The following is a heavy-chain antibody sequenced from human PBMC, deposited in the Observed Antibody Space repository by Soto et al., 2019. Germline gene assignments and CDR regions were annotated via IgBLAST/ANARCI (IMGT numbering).Heavy chain of an antibody. CDR1: GGSISSYY. CDR3: ARPIRGSYYN. Sequence: PSETLSLTCTVSGGSISSYYWSWIRQPPGKGLEWIGYIYYSGSTNYNPSLKSRVTISVDTSKNQFSLKLSSVTAADTAVYYCARPIRGSYYNWGQGTLVTVSS. V-gene: IGHV4-59*01. D-gene: IGHD1-26*01. J-gene: IGHJ4*02. CDR2: IYYSGST.